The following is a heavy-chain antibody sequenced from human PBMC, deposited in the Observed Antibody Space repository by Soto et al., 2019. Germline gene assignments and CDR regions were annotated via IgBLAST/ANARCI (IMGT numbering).Heavy chain of an antibody. CDR1: GYTFTTYG. J-gene: IGHJ3*02. D-gene: IGHD3-22*01. CDR3: ARVFFRLFAFDI. Sequence: QVQLVQSGGEVKKPGASVKVSCKASGYTFTTYGISWVRQTPGQGLEWMGWISAYNGNTSYAQKLQGRVTMTTDTSTSTAYMELRSLRSDDTAVYYCARVFFRLFAFDIWGQGTMVTVSS. CDR2: ISAYNGNT. V-gene: IGHV1-18*01.